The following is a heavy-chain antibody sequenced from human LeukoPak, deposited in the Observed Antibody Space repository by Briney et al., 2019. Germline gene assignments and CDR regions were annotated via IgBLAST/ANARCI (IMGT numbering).Heavy chain of an antibody. Sequence: GASVKVSCKASGDTFTSKAVSWVRQAPGQGLEWMGRIIPVLRTAEYAQKFQGRLTITADRSTSTAYMELSSLRSEDTAVYYCARGKGFVGHFDFWGQGTLVTVSS. J-gene: IGHJ4*02. CDR3: ARGKGFVGHFDF. CDR1: GDTFTSKA. D-gene: IGHD3-3*01. V-gene: IGHV1-69*04. CDR2: IIPVLRTA.